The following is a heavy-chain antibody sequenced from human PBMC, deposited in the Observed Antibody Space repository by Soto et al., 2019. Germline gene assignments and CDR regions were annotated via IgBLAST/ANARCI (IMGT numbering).Heavy chain of an antibody. J-gene: IGHJ4*02. D-gene: IGHD4-17*01. V-gene: IGHV3-23*01. CDR2: ISDSGNST. CDR1: GFTFSSYA. CDR3: ARDRYGDPLWGQDDFDY. Sequence: EAQLLESGGGLVQPGGSLRLSCAASGFTFSSYAVSWVRQAPGKGLEWVSTISDSGNSTYSADSVKGRFIISRDNSKLYLQMNSLRAEDTAVYYCARDRYGDPLWGQDDFDYWGQGTLVTVSS.